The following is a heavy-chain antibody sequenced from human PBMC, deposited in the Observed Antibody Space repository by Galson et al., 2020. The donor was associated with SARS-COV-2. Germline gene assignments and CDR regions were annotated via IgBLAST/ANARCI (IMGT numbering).Heavy chain of an antibody. J-gene: IGHJ6*03. D-gene: IGHD3-3*01. CDR1: GFTFSSYA. Sequence: GGSLRLSCAASGFTFSSYAMHWVRQAPGKGLEWVAVISYDGSNKYYADSVKGRFTISRDNSKNTLYLQMNSLRAEDTAVYYCARETQEFDFWSGSDYYYYMDVWGKGTTVTVAS. CDR3: ARETQEFDFWSGSDYYYYMDV. V-gene: IGHV3-30*04. CDR2: ISYDGSNK.